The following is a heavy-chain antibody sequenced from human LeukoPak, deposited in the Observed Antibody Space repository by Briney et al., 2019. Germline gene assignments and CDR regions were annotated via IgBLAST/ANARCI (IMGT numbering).Heavy chain of an antibody. D-gene: IGHD3-22*01. V-gene: IGHV3-23*01. J-gene: IGHJ4*02. CDR3: AKVSSYYYDSSGLFDY. CDR1: GFTFSSYA. CDR2: ISGSGGST. Sequence: PGGSLRLSCAASGFTFSSYAMSWVRQAPGKGLEWVPAISGSGGSTYYADSVKGRFTISRDNSKNTLYLQMNSLRAEDTAVYYCAKVSSYYYDSSGLFDYWGQGTLVTVSS.